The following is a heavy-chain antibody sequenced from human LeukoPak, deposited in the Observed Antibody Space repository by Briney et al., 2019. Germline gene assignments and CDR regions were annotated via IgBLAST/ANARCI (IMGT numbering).Heavy chain of an antibody. CDR1: GYTFTSYG. J-gene: IGHJ6*03. CDR2: ISAYNGNT. Sequence: GASVKVSCKASGYTFTSYGISWVRQAPGQGLEWMGWISAYNGNTNCAQKLQGRVTMTTDTSTSTAYMELRSLRSDDTAVYYCATCRRAAEVRPYYYYYMDVWGKGTTVTVSS. CDR3: ATCRRAAEVRPYYYYYMDV. D-gene: IGHD6-13*01. V-gene: IGHV1-18*01.